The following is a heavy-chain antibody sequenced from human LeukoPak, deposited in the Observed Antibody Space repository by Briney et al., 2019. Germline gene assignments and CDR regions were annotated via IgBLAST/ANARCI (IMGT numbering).Heavy chain of an antibody. J-gene: IGHJ4*02. V-gene: IGHV3-23*01. CDR1: GFTFSSYA. CDR3: AKDLKSTYYFDY. D-gene: IGHD2/OR15-2a*01. CDR2: ISGSGGST. Sequence: GGSLRLSCAASGFTFSSYAMSWVRQAPGKGLEWVSAISGSGGSTYYADSVKGRFTVSRDNSKNTLYLQMNSLRAEDTAVYYCAKDLKSTYYFDYWGQGTLVTVSS.